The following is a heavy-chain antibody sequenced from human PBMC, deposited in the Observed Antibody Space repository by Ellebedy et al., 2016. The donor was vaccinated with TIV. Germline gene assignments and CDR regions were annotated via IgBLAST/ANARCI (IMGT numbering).Heavy chain of an antibody. Sequence: ASVKVSCXASGYSFTSYYLHWVRQAPGQGLEWMGIINPSAGGTVFAEKFRGRVTMTRDTSTSTVYMELSSLGAEDTAVYYCAREAAAGVGDTTRRNWFDPWGQGTLVTVSS. V-gene: IGHV1-46*01. J-gene: IGHJ5*02. CDR3: AREAAAGVGDTTRRNWFDP. CDR1: GYSFTSYY. CDR2: INPSAGGT. D-gene: IGHD1-26*01.